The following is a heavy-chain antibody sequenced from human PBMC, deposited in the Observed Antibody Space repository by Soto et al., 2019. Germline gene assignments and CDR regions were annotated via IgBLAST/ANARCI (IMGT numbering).Heavy chain of an antibody. Sequence: EVQLVESGGGLVQPGGSLRLSCSASGFTFSSYAMHWVRQAPGKGLEYVSAISSNGGSTYYADSVKGRFTISRDNSKNTLYLQLSSLRAEDTAVYYCVKGRLGQWELRPGVDYWGQGTLVTVSS. D-gene: IGHD1-26*01. J-gene: IGHJ4*02. V-gene: IGHV3-64D*06. CDR3: VKGRLGQWELRPGVDY. CDR2: ISSNGGST. CDR1: GFTFSSYA.